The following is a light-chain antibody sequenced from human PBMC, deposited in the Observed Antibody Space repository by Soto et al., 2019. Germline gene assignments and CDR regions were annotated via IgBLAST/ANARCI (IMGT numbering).Light chain of an antibody. CDR3: QHRSNWPSLT. J-gene: IGKJ4*01. Sequence: EIVLTQSPATLSLSPGDRATLSCRASQSVTTSLAWYQHQPGQAPRLLIYDASNRAAGVPARFSGSGSGTHVPLTISSLERGDFAIYYCQHRSNWPSLTFGGGTKLEIK. V-gene: IGKV3-11*01. CDR2: DAS. CDR1: QSVTTS.